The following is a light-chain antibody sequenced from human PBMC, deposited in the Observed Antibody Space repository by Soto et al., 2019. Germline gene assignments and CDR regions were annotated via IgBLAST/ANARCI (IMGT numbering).Light chain of an antibody. V-gene: IGKV2-28*01. Sequence: DIVMTQSPLSLPVTPGEPASISCRSSQSLLNSNGYNYLDWYLQKPGQSPQLLIYLGSNRASGVPDRLSGSGCVTDFTLKISRVEAEDVGVYYCMQDLHPRWTFGQGTKVEIK. CDR2: LGS. CDR1: QSLLNSNGYNY. J-gene: IGKJ1*01. CDR3: MQDLHPRWT.